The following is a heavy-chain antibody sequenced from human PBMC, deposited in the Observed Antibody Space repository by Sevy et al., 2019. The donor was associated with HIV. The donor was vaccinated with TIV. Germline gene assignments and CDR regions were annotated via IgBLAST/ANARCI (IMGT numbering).Heavy chain of an antibody. Sequence: GGSLRLSCAASGFTFSSYEMNWVRQAPGKGLEWVSYISNSGTTISYSDSVMGRFTISRNNARNSLYLQMNSLSAEDTAVYYCAGDLPPSATTVAHFDCWGQGTLVTVSS. CDR3: AGDLPPSATTVAHFDC. CDR2: ISNSGTTI. D-gene: IGHD4-17*01. V-gene: IGHV3-48*03. CDR1: GFTFSSYE. J-gene: IGHJ4*02.